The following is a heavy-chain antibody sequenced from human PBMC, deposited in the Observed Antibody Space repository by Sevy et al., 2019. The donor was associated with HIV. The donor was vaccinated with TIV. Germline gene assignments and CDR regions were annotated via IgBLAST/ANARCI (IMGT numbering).Heavy chain of an antibody. Sequence: GGSLRLSCVASTFTFSHYAMHWVRQAPGKGLQWVASISYNGEDENYADSVAGRFTISRDNPKNTLFLQMSSLRPEDTGLYYCARDWGTPPTAILYPFDFWGQGIPVTVSS. CDR3: ARDWGTPPTAILYPFDF. CDR1: TFTFSHYA. J-gene: IGHJ4*02. CDR2: ISYNGEDE. D-gene: IGHD3-16*01. V-gene: IGHV3-30*04.